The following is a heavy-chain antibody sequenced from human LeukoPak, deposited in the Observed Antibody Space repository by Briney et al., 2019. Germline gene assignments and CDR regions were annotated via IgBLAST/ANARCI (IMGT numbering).Heavy chain of an antibody. CDR3: AKGIHSSRGYSGYDHWDYFDY. V-gene: IGHV3-23*01. CDR2: ISGSGGST. J-gene: IGHJ4*02. CDR1: GFTFSSYA. Sequence: GGSLRLSCAASGFTFSSYAMSWVRQAPGKGLEWVSAISGSGGSTYYADSVKGRFTISRDNSKNTLYLQMNSLRAEDTAVYYCAKGIHSSRGYSGYDHWDYFDYWGQGTLVTVSS. D-gene: IGHD5-12*01.